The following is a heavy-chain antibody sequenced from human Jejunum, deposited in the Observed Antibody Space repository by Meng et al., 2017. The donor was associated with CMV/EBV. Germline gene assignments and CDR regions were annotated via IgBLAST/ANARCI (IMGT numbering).Heavy chain of an antibody. Sequence: LSLSCAASGFTFRSSGMHWVRPAPGKGLEWVALISYDGGQEDYADSVKGRFTISRDNSKNTLYLQMTSLRAEDTAVFYCARYDGGFDYWGQGTLVTVSS. CDR2: ISYDGGQE. CDR3: ARYDGGFDY. CDR1: GFTFRSSG. J-gene: IGHJ4*02. V-gene: IGHV3-30*03. D-gene: IGHD1-1*01.